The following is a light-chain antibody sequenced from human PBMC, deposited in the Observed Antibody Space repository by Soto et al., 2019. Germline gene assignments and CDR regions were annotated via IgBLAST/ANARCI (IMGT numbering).Light chain of an antibody. CDR1: QNINTW. CDR3: QQYNSYPFT. J-gene: IGKJ3*01. V-gene: IGKV1-5*03. Sequence: DIQMTQSPSTLSASVGDSVTISCRPSQNINTWLAWYQQKPGKAPKLLIYKASNLEGGVPSRFSASGSGTEFTLTISRLHPDDFADYYCQQYNSYPFTFGPGTKVDIK. CDR2: KAS.